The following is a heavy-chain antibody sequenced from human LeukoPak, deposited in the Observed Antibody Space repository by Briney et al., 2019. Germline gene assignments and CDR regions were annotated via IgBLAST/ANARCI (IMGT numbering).Heavy chain of an antibody. D-gene: IGHD2-2*01. CDR1: GFTVSSNY. CDR2: IYSGGST. CDR3: ARGYSTSDLFDY. J-gene: IGHJ4*02. V-gene: IGHV3-53*01. Sequence: PGGSLRLSCAASGFTVSSNYMSWVRQAPGKGLEWVSVIYSGGSTYYAGSVKGRFTISRDNSKNTLYLQMNSLRAEDAAVYYCARGYSTSDLFDYWGQGTLVTVSS.